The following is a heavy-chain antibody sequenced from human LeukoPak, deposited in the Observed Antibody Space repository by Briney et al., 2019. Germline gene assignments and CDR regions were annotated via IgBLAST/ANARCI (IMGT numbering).Heavy chain of an antibody. Sequence: SETLSLTCTVSGGSISSGSYYWSWIRQPAGKGLEWIGRIYTSGSTIYNPSLKSRVTMSLDTSKNQFSLKLSSVTAADTAVYYCARATTLTGFYFDYWGPGTLVTVSS. CDR1: GGSISSGSYY. CDR2: IYTSGST. V-gene: IGHV4-61*02. J-gene: IGHJ4*02. CDR3: ARATTLTGFYFDY. D-gene: IGHD4-11*01.